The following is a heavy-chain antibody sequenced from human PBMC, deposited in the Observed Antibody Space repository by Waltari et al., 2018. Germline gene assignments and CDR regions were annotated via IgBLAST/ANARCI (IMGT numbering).Heavy chain of an antibody. D-gene: IGHD3-9*01. CDR2: INAGNGNT. Sequence: QVQLVQSGAEVKKTGASVQVSCKASGYTFYSYAVHWVRQAPGQRLRWMGWINAGNGNTKYSQEFQGRVTITRDTSASTAYMDLSSLRSEDMAVYYCARAPFGYDILTGYYFDAFDIWGQGTMVTVSS. J-gene: IGHJ3*02. V-gene: IGHV1-3*03. CDR3: ARAPFGYDILTGYYFDAFDI. CDR1: GYTFYSYA.